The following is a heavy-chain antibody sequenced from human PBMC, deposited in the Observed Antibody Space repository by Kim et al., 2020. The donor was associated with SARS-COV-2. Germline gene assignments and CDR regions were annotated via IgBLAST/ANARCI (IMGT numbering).Heavy chain of an antibody. D-gene: IGHD6-19*01. CDR2: INWNGGST. J-gene: IGHJ6*02. CDR3: ARGWDSSGWHYYYYYGMDV. CDR1: GFTFDDYG. V-gene: IGHV3-20*01. Sequence: GGSLRLSCAASGFTFDDYGMSWVRQAPGKGLEWVSGINWNGGSTGYADSVKGRFTISRDNAKNSLYLQMNSLRAEDTALYHCARGWDSSGWHYYYYYGMDVWGQGTTVTVSS.